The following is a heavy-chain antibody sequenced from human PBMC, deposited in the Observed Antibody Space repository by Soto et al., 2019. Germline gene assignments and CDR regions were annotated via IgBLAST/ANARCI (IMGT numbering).Heavy chain of an antibody. CDR3: ARRGGGDYLFDS. CDR1: GDSISTSNYY. V-gene: IGHV4-39*01. J-gene: IGHJ4*02. Sequence: QLQLQESGPGLVKPSETLSLTCTVSGDSISTSNYYWGWIRQPPGEGLEWIGHIFYSGGTYYNPSLNSRVTISVDTSKNQFSLKLSSITAADTAVYFCARRGGGDYLFDSWGQGMLVTVSS. D-gene: IGHD4-17*01. CDR2: IFYSGGT.